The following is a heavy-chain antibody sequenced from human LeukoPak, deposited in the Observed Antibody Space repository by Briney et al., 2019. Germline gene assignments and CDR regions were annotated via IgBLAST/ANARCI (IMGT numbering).Heavy chain of an antibody. CDR1: GFTFSDYY. Sequence: GGALRLSCAASGFTFSDYYMSWIRQAPGKGLEGVSYISSSGGTIYYADSVKGRFTISRDNAKNSLYLQMNSLRAEDTAVYYCARDLGLYYYGSGPPGFDPWGQGTLVTVSS. V-gene: IGHV3-11*01. J-gene: IGHJ5*02. CDR3: ARDLGLYYYGSGPPGFDP. D-gene: IGHD3-10*01. CDR2: ISSSGGTI.